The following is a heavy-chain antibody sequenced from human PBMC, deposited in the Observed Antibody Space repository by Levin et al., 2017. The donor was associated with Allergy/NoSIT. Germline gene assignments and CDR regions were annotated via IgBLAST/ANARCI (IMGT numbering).Heavy chain of an antibody. J-gene: IGHJ5*02. CDR2: INAKNGNT. CDR3: AKKGAAERFDWFDR. Sequence: ASVKVSCKASGYTFGNYGIGWVRQAPGQGLEWMGWINAKNGNTKYAQKSQDRVTMTTDTSTSTADMELRRLTSDDAAVYYCAKKGAAERFDWFDRWGQGTLVTVSS. D-gene: IGHD1-26*01. CDR1: GYTFGNYG. V-gene: IGHV1-18*01.